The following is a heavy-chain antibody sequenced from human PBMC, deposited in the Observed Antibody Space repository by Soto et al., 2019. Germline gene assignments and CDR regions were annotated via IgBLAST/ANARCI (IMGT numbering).Heavy chain of an antibody. D-gene: IGHD3-16*01. CDR1: GYSVRSSDYY. CDR2: MLYSGLT. V-gene: IGHV4-39*01. CDR3: SPLSVSLSCPYGIHV. J-gene: IGHJ6*02. Sequence: SSETLSLTCSVSGYSVRSSDYYWAWIRQPPGKGLEWIGSMLYSGLTYYNPSLKSRVTMSVDTSKNQFSVRLNSVTASDTAVYYCSPLSVSLSCPYGIHVWGQGTTVTVSS.